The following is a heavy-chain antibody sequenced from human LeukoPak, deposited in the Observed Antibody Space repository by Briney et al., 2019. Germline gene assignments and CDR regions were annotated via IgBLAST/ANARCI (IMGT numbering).Heavy chain of an antibody. CDR3: AKTRPLDSSSWSHGDY. V-gene: IGHV3-7*03. D-gene: IGHD6-13*01. CDR2: IKKDGSET. J-gene: IGHJ4*02. Sequence: GGSLRLSCAASGFTFSTSWMSWVRQVPGKGLEWVANIKKDGSETYYVDSVKGRFTISRDNAKNSLYLQMNSLRAEDTAVYYCAKTRPLDSSSWSHGDYWGQGTLVTVSS. CDR1: GFTFSTSW.